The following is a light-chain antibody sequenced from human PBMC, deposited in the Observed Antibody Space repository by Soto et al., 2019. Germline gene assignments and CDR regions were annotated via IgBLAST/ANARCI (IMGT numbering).Light chain of an antibody. Sequence: DIQMTQSPSSLSASVGDRVTITCRAGQFIGKYLDLYQQKPGKAPKLLFFGASKLEDGVQSRFSSSGSGTEFTLTISGLLPDDFATYSCQQTYSAVSFGPGTTVEI. J-gene: IGKJ3*01. CDR3: QQTYSAVS. CDR2: GAS. V-gene: IGKV1-39*01. CDR1: QFIGKY.